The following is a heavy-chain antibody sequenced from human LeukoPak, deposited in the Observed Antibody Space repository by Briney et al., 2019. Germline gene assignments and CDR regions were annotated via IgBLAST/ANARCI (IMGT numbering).Heavy chain of an antibody. CDR2: IYYSGST. CDR3: ARHEYSGSYYGLSWFDP. J-gene: IGHJ5*02. Sequence: SESLSLTCTVSGGSISSSGYYWGWIRQPPGKGLEWIASIYYSGSTYYNPSLKSRVTISVDTSKNQLSLKLSSLTAADTAVYYCARHEYSGSYYGLSWFDPWGQGTLVTVSS. V-gene: IGHV4-39*01. CDR1: GGSISSSGYY. D-gene: IGHD1-26*01.